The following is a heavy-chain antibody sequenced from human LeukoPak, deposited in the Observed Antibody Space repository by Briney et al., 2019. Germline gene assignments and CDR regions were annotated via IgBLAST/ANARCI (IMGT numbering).Heavy chain of an antibody. V-gene: IGHV4-39*07. CDR3: ARTMHYYDSSGPFDC. Sequence: SETLSLTCTVSGGSISSSSYYWGWIRQPPGKGLEWIGSIYYSGSTYYNPSLKSRVTISVDTSKNQFSLNLNSVTAADTAVYYCARTMHYYDSSGPFDCWGQGTLVIVSS. CDR1: GGSISSSSYY. CDR2: IYYSGST. J-gene: IGHJ4*02. D-gene: IGHD3-22*01.